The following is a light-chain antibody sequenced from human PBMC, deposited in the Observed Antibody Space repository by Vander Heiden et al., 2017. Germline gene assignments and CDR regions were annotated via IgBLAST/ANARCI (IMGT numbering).Light chain of an antibody. CDR3: QPLKSDPLT. J-gene: IGKJ4*01. CDR1: QGISSY. V-gene: IGKV1-9*01. CDR2: AAS. Sequence: IQLTQSPSSLSASVGDRVTIPCRASQGISSYLAWYQQKPGKAPKLLIYAASTLQSGVPSRFSGRGSGTDCTLTISSLQPEDFATYYCQPLKSDPLTFGGGTKVEIK.